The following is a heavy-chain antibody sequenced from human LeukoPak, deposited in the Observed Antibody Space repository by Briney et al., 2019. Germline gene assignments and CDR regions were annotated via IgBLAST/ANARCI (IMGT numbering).Heavy chain of an antibody. J-gene: IGHJ3*02. CDR1: GGSISSHY. Sequence: SETLSLTCTVSGGSISSHYWSWIRQPPGQGLEWIGYIYYSGSTIYNPSLKSRVTISVDTSKNQFSLKLSAVTPADTAVYYCARDSRGYYGDAFDIWGQGPVDSVST. CDR2: IYYSGST. CDR3: ARDSRGYYGDAFDI. D-gene: IGHD3-22*01. V-gene: IGHV4-59*11.